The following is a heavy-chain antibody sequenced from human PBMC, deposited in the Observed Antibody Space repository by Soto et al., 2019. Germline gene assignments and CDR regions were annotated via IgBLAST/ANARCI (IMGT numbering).Heavy chain of an antibody. D-gene: IGHD4-17*01. Sequence: SETLSLTCTVSGVSISYNYWSWIRQVPGKGLEWIGDTFDSGSTSYNPSLKSRATISGDPSKNQFSLRLTSVTAADTALYYCAGGPRHDYGDASFDDWGQGTLVTVSS. J-gene: IGHJ4*02. CDR2: TFDSGST. CDR3: AGGPRHDYGDASFDD. V-gene: IGHV4-59*01. CDR1: GVSISYNY.